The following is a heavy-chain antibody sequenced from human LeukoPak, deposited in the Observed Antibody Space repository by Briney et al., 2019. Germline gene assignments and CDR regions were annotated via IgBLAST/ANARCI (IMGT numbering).Heavy chain of an antibody. D-gene: IGHD6-13*01. J-gene: IGHJ6*02. CDR1: GFTFSSYG. CDR3: AKDPHSSSWYPNSYYYYGMDV. V-gene: IGHV3-30*18. CDR2: ISYDGSNK. Sequence: GGSLRLSCAASGFTFSSYGMHWVRQAPGKGLEWVAVISYDGSNKYYADSVKGRFTISRDNSKNTLYLQMNSLRAEDTAVYYCAKDPHSSSWYPNSYYYYGMDVWGQGTTVTVSS.